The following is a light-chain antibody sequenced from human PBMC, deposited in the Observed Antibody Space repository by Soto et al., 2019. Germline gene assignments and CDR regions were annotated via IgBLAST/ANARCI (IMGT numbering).Light chain of an antibody. CDR1: QGISTW. CDR2: GAS. J-gene: IGKJ1*01. Sequence: EIQMTQSPSSVSASVGDRVTVSCRARQGISTWLAWYQQKAGKAPNLLIYGASNLHSGVPSRFSGSGSGTNFTLTISSLQPEDFATYYCQQANSFPITFGQGTKVDIK. V-gene: IGKV1-12*01. CDR3: QQANSFPIT.